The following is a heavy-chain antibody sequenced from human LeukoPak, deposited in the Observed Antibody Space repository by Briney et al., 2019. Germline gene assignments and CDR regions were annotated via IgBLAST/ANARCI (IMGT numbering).Heavy chain of an antibody. CDR2: ISSNGGRT. Sequence: PGGSLRLSCSASGFTFSNSLMHWVRQAPGKGLEYVSGISSNGGRTYYADSVKGRFTISRDNSKNTLYLQMSSLRPEDTAVYHCVKDLRHDLGAGVGAELFLYWGQGTLVTVSS. CDR3: VKDLRHDLGAGVGAELFLY. D-gene: IGHD1-26*01. J-gene: IGHJ1*01. CDR1: GFTFSNSL. V-gene: IGHV3-64D*09.